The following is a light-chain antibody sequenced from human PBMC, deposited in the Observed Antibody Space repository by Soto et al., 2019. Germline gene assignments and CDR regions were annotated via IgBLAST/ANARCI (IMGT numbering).Light chain of an antibody. V-gene: IGLV1-40*01. CDR3: QAYDYSLTASV. CDR1: SSNLGAGYD. Sequence: QSALTQPPSVSGAPGQRVTLSCTGNSSNLGAGYDVHWYQQLPGAAPTLVIFGNRNRPSGVPEQFSGSKSCTSAALAITGGQAEDEADYYCQAYDYSLTASVFGGGTKLTVL. CDR2: GNR. J-gene: IGLJ3*02.